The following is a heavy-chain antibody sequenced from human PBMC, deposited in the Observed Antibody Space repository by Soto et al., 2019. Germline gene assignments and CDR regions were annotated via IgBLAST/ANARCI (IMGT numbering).Heavy chain of an antibody. Sequence: GGSLRLSCAASGFTFSSYEMNWVRQAPGQGREWVSYISTSGSAKYYADSVKGRFTISRDNAKNSLYLQMNSLRAEDTAVYYCATVSGYNDTWFDPWGQGTLVEVSS. V-gene: IGHV3-48*03. J-gene: IGHJ5*02. D-gene: IGHD3-22*01. CDR2: ISTSGSAK. CDR1: GFTFSSYE. CDR3: ATVSGYNDTWFDP.